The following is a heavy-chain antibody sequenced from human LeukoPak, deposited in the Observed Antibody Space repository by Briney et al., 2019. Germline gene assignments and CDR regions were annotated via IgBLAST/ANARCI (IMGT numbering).Heavy chain of an antibody. V-gene: IGHV4-59*11. Sequence: SETLSLTCTVSGGSMSSHYWSWIQQPPGKGLEWLGYISYVGSTNYRPSLKSRVTISVDTSKNQFSLRLSSVTAADTAVYFCAGDQLALNALNIWGQGTMVSVSS. CDR3: AGDQLALNALNI. D-gene: IGHD1-1*01. J-gene: IGHJ3*02. CDR2: ISYVGST. CDR1: GGSMSSHY.